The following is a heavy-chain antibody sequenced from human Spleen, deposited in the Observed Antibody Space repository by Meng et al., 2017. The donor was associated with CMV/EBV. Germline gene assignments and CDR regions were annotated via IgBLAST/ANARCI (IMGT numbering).Heavy chain of an antibody. Sequence: ASVKVSCKASGYTFTAYYIHWVRQAPGQGLEWMGRINPDGGTKTYAQKFQDRVTLTSDTSTSTVYMELSSLRSEDTAVYYCTRDLVGYDAFDIWGQGTMVTVSS. J-gene: IGHJ3*02. CDR3: TRDLVGYDAFDI. CDR1: GYTFTAYY. CDR2: INPDGGTK. V-gene: IGHV1-46*01. D-gene: IGHD3-22*01.